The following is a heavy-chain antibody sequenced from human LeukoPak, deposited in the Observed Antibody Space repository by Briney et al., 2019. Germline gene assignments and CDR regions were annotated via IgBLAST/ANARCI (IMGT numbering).Heavy chain of an antibody. D-gene: IGHD5-18*01. J-gene: IGHJ6*02. CDR3: AKMDARTTAMRGMDV. CDR1: GFIFSNYA. Sequence: GASLRLSCAASGFIFSNYAMSWVRQAPGKGLEWVSGISGSGGTTYYADSAKGRFTISRDNSQNTLYLQMNSLRADDTAVYYCAKMDARTTAMRGMDVWGQGTTVTVSS. V-gene: IGHV3-23*01. CDR2: ISGSGGTT.